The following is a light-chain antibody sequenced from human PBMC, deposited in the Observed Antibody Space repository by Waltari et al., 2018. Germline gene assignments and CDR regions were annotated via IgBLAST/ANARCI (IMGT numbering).Light chain of an antibody. CDR3: QAWDGKRVI. Sequence: SFELTQTPSLSVSPGQTASITCSGDKLGERYVCWYQQKPGQPPMLVLYQDTKRPSGIPGGSSGHPPGNTATLTIREIQAMDEAHYYCQAWDGKRVILGGGTKLTVL. V-gene: IGLV3-1*01. CDR2: QDT. J-gene: IGLJ2*01. CDR1: KLGERY.